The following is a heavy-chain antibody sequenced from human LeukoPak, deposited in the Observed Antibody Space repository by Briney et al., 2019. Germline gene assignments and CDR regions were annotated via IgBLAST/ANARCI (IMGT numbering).Heavy chain of an antibody. CDR2: ISYDGSSK. CDR1: GFTFSTYS. V-gene: IGHV3-30-3*01. Sequence: PGRSLRLSCAASGFTFSTYSMHWVRQAPGKGLEWLSVISYDGSSKYFADSVKGRFTISRDNSENTLYLQSNSLRVEDTAVYSCARDRFRSRDYKSGGPLHYFDYWGLGTLVTVSA. D-gene: IGHD3-10*01. J-gene: IGHJ4*02. CDR3: ARDRFRSRDYKSGGPLHYFDY.